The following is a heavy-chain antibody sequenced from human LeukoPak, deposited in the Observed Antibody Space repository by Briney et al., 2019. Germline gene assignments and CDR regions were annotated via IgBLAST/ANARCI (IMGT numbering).Heavy chain of an antibody. D-gene: IGHD4-17*01. V-gene: IGHV1-3*03. J-gene: IGHJ4*02. CDR1: GYTFTSYA. Sequence: GASVKVSCKASGYTFTSYAMHWVRQAPGQRLEWMGWINAGNGNTKYSQEFQGRVTITRDTSASTAYMELSSLRSEDMAVYYCARAAVTTFPYFDYWGQGTLVTVSS. CDR2: INAGNGNT. CDR3: ARAAVTTFPYFDY.